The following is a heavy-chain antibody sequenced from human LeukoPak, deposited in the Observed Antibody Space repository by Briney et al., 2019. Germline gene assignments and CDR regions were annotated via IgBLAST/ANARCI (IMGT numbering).Heavy chain of an antibody. J-gene: IGHJ4*02. V-gene: IGHV3-30*18. D-gene: IGHD3-22*01. CDR3: AKDFPQTYYYDSSVHGGYFDY. Sequence: GRSLRLSCAASGFTFSSYGMHWVRQAPGKGLEWVAVISYDGSNKYYADSVKGRFTISRDNSKNTLYLQMNGLRAEDTAVYYCAKDFPQTYYYDSSVHGGYFDYWGQGTLVTVSS. CDR2: ISYDGSNK. CDR1: GFTFSSYG.